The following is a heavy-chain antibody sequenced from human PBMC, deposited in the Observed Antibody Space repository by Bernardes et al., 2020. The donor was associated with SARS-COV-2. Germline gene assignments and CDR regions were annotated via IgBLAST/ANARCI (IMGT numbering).Heavy chain of an antibody. D-gene: IGHD6-13*01. CDR1: GFTVSTNY. CDR3: VRDYPDPAD. CDR2: IYPGGNT. V-gene: IGHV3-66*01. J-gene: IGHJ4*02. Sequence: GSLRLSCAASGFTVSTNYMSWVRQAPGKGPEWVSVIYPGGNTYSADSVKGRFTISRDNSKNTMFLQMNSLTTEDTAVYYCVRDYPDPADWGQGTLVTVSS.